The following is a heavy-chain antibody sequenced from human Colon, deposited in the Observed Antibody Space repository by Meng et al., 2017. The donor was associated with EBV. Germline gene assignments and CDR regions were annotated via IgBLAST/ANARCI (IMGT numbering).Heavy chain of an antibody. D-gene: IGHD2-21*02. V-gene: IGHV4-30-2*01. CDR3: ARGPYCGGDCYWFDP. CDR2: IYHGGTT. Sequence: LLRQQSYSGLVHPSQSLSLTCAVSGDSISSGDYSWSWIRQPPGQGLEWIGYIYHGGTTYNTSLKSRVTISVDNSKNQFSLRLTSVTAADTAVYYCARGPYCGGDCYWFDPWGQGTLVTVSS. J-gene: IGHJ5*02. CDR1: GDSISSGDYS.